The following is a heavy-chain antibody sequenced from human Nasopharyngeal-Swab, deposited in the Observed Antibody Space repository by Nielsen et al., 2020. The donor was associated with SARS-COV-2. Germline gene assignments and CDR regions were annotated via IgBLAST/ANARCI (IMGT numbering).Heavy chain of an antibody. J-gene: IGHJ4*02. CDR1: GFTFSNYA. Sequence: GGSLRLSCAASGFTFSNYAIHWVRQAPGKGLEWVTVISYDGSNKYYADSVKGRFTISRDNSKNTLYLQMNSLRAEDTAVYYCARATPTYSGGDFDYWGQGTLVTVSS. V-gene: IGHV3-30*14. CDR2: ISYDGSNK. D-gene: IGHD2-15*01. CDR3: ARATPTYSGGDFDY.